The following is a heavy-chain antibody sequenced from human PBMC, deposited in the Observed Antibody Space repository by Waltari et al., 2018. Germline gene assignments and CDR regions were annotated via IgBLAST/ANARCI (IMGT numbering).Heavy chain of an antibody. CDR1: GFTFSSQP. CDR2: IRGSGGST. Sequence: EVQLVESGGGLVQPGGSLRLSCAASGFTFSSQPMSWVRQAPGKGLECVSSIRGSGGSTYYVDSVKGRFTISRDNSKNTLSLQMNSLRVEDTAVYYCAKASYSGSYYFDYWGQGTLVTVSS. V-gene: IGHV3-23*04. D-gene: IGHD1-26*01. J-gene: IGHJ4*02. CDR3: AKASYSGSYYFDY.